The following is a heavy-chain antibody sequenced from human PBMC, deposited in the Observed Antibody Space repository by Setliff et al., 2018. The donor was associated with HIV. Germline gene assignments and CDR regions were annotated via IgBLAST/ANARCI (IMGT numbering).Heavy chain of an antibody. J-gene: IGHJ3*01. D-gene: IGHD3-22*01. CDR1: GYTFTSYV. CDR3: AREGDSSGYYRH. CDR2: IAVYNGKT. Sequence: ASVKVSCKASGYTFTSYVIIWVRQAPGQGLEWVGWIAVYNGKTQYSQNFQGRVTLTADTSTTTAYMELGSLRSDDTVLYYCAREGDSSGYYRHWGQGTMVTVSS. V-gene: IGHV1-18*01.